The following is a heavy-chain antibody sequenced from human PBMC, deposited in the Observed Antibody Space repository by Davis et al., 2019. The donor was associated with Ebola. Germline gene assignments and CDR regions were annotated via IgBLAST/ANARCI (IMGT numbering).Heavy chain of an antibody. J-gene: IGHJ4*02. D-gene: IGHD3-10*01. Sequence: ASVKVSCKASGYTFTSYGISWVRQAPGQGLEWMGWISGYNGDSNYSQKFQGRVTLTTDTSTSTAYMELSSLRSEDTSVYYCARDRGGDYSFDYWGQGTLVTVSS. CDR2: ISGYNGDS. V-gene: IGHV1-18*01. CDR3: ARDRGGDYSFDY. CDR1: GYTFTSYG.